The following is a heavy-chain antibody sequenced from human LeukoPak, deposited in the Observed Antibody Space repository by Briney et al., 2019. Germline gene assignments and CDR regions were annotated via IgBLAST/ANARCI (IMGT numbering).Heavy chain of an antibody. J-gene: IGHJ4*02. CDR2: ITWNSGTI. CDR1: GFNFDKFA. Sequence: GGSLSFSCVASGFNFDKFALFWVRQAQGKGLKGFTSITWNSGTIAYADSVKGRFTISRDNAKSSLYLQMNSLRTEDTALYYCVRSVGSAWGHFDFRGQGTLVSVSS. V-gene: IGHV3-9*01. D-gene: IGHD7-27*01. CDR3: VRSVGSAWGHFDF.